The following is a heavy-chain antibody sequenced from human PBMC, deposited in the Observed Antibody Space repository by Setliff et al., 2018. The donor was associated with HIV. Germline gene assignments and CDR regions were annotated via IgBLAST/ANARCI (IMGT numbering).Heavy chain of an antibody. CDR2: IYYSGSP. V-gene: IGHV4-59*01. CDR3: ARATTTPIAGMLAPPPDY. D-gene: IGHD6-13*01. Sequence: RDPPGKELEWIGYIYYSGSPNYNPSLKSRVTISVDTSKNQFSLNLSSVTAADTAVYYCARATTTPIAGMLAPPPDYWGQGTLVTVSS. J-gene: IGHJ4*02.